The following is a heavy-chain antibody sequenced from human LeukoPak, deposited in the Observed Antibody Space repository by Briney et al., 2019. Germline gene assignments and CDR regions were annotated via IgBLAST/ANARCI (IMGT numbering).Heavy chain of an antibody. D-gene: IGHD3-3*01. CDR2: LDSDGSP. V-gene: IGHV3-53*01. Sequence: GGSLRLSCAAFGFTVRSDDMNWVRQAPGKGLEWVSILDSDGSPYYADSVKGRFTISRDNSKNTLYLQMNSLRAEDTAVYYCAKASGTIFGVVIIYFDYWGQGTLVTVSS. J-gene: IGHJ4*02. CDR1: GFTVRSDD. CDR3: AKASGTIFGVVIIYFDY.